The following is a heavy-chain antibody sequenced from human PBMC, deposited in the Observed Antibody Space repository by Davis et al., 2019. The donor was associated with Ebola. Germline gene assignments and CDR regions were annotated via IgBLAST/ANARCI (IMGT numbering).Heavy chain of an antibody. D-gene: IGHD6-6*01. CDR2: ISGSGVTR. V-gene: IGHV3-23*01. CDR1: GFTFSNYG. Sequence: PGGSLRLSCAASGFTFSNYGMGWVRQAPGKGLEWVSAISGSGVTRYYADSVKGRFTISRDNSKDTLYLQINSLRAEDTAVYYWAKIRSSSPFGDFDYWGRGLLVTVSS. CDR3: AKIRSSSPFGDFDY. J-gene: IGHJ4*02.